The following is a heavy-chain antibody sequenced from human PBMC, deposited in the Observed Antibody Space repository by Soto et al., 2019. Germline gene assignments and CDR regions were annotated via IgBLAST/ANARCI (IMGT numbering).Heavy chain of an antibody. CDR2: IYPGDSDT. V-gene: IGHV5-51*01. CDR3: PRRQESQSGSRKYYGTDV. CDR1: GYTFTNNW. D-gene: IGHD3-10*01. J-gene: IGHJ6*02. Sequence: GESLKISCKGSGYTFTNNWVGWVRQMPGKGLEWMGIIYPGDSDTRYSPSFQGQVTISVDKSIATAYLQWSSLKASDTAMYYCPRRQESQSGSRKYYGTDVWGQGTTVTVSS.